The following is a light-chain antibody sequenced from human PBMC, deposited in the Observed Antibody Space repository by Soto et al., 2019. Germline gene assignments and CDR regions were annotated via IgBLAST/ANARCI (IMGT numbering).Light chain of an antibody. CDR1: SSNIGSNY. J-gene: IGLJ2*01. Sequence: QSVLTQPPSASGTPGQRVTISCSGSSSNIGSNYVYWYQQLPGTAPKLLLYRNNQRPSGVPDRFSGSESGTAASLAISGLRSEDEADYYCAAWDDSLSGPVFGGGIKVTVL. V-gene: IGLV1-47*01. CDR2: RNN. CDR3: AAWDDSLSGPV.